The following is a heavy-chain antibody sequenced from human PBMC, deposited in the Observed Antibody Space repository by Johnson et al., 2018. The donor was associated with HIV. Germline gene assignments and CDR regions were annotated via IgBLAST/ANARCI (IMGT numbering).Heavy chain of an antibody. CDR2: ISWNSGSI. J-gene: IGHJ3*01. CDR1: GFTFDDYA. D-gene: IGHD3-10*01. Sequence: EVQLVESGGGLVQPGRSLRLSCAASGFTFDDYALHWVRPAPGKGLEWVSGISWNSGSIGYSDSVKGRFTISRDNAKNSLSLQMNSLRAEDTAVYYCARAPEVRGVDAFDVWGQGTVVTVSS. V-gene: IGHV3-9*01. CDR3: ARAPEVRGVDAFDV.